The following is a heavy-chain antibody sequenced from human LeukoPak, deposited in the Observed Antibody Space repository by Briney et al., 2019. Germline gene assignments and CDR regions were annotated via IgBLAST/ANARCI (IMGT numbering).Heavy chain of an antibody. CDR3: ARHKPPLPLH. D-gene: IGHD3-10*01. CDR2: IYYSGST. CDR1: GFTFSSYAMH. V-gene: IGHV4-39*01. J-gene: IGHJ4*02. Sequence: GSLRLSCAASGFTFSSYAMHWVRQAPGKGLEWIGSIYYSGSTNYNPSLKSRVTISVDTSKNQFSLNLTSVTAADTAVYYCARHKPPLPLHWGQGTLVTVSS.